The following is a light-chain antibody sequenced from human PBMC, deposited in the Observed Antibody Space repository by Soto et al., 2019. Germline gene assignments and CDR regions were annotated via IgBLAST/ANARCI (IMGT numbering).Light chain of an antibody. CDR3: QSYDSSLSGVV. J-gene: IGLJ2*01. CDR2: GNN. Sequence: QSALTQPPSVSGAPGQRVTISCAGSSSNIGANYDVQWYQQLPGTAPKLLMYGNNNRPSGVPDRISGSKSGTSASLAITGLQAEDEAHYYCQSYDSSLSGVVFGGGTKLTVL. V-gene: IGLV1-40*01. CDR1: SSNIGANYD.